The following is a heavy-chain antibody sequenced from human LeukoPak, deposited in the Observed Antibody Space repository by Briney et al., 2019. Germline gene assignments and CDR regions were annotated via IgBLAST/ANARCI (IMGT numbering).Heavy chain of an antibody. V-gene: IGHV4-39*01. CDR1: GDSISSSSYY. J-gene: IGHJ4*02. Sequence: PSETLSLTCTVSGDSISSSSYYWGWIRQPPGKGLEWIGSIYYRGSTYYNPSLKSRVTISVDTSKNQFSLKLSSVTAAGTAVYYCARGVRYSSGWYGEYYFDYWGQGTLVTVSS. D-gene: IGHD6-19*01. CDR3: ARGVRYSSGWYGEYYFDY. CDR2: IYYRGST.